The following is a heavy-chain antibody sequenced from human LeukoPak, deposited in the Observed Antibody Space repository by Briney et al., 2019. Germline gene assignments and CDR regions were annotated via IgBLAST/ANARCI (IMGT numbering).Heavy chain of an antibody. V-gene: IGHV3-7*03. CDR2: INQDGSEK. J-gene: IGHJ4*02. D-gene: IGHD3-16*02. Sequence: PGGSVRLSCADSGFTFSNYWMSWVRQAPGKGLEGVAHINQDGSEKYYVDSVKGRFTISRDNAKNSLYLQMNSLRAEATAVYYCAKEFDDYVGGIYLYPILDYWGQGTLVTVSS. CDR1: GFTFSNYW. CDR3: AKEFDDYVGGIYLYPILDY.